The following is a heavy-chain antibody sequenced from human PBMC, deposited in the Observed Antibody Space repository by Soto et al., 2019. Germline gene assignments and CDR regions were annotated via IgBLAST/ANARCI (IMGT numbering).Heavy chain of an antibody. CDR2: STHTGNT. Sequence: ASVKVSCKASGYTFTGYYMHWVRQAPGHGLEWMGFSTHTGNTNYAQNFQGRVVLTTDTSTSTAYMEVTSLRSDDTAVYYCARSGEHPLDYWGQGTPVTVSS. J-gene: IGHJ4*02. CDR1: GYTFTGYY. V-gene: IGHV1-18*04. CDR3: ARSGEHPLDY. D-gene: IGHD1-26*01.